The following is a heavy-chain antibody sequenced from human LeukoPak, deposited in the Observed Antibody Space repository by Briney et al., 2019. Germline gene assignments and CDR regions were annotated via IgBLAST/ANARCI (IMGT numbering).Heavy chain of an antibody. CDR3: ARRWLVDTALVDY. CDR2: IYPGSSET. J-gene: IGHJ4*02. CDR1: GYIFITHW. D-gene: IGHD5-18*01. V-gene: IGHV5-51*01. Sequence: GESLKISCKGSGYIFITHWIGWVRQMPGKGLEWMGIIYPGSSETTYSPSFQGQVTISADKSIATAYLQWSSLKASDTAMYYCARRWLVDTALVDYWGQGTLVTVSS.